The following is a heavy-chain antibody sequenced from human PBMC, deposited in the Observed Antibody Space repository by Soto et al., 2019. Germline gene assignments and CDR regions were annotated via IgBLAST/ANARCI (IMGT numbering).Heavy chain of an antibody. V-gene: IGHV4-59*01. CDR2: IYYSGST. CDR3: ARRYAGNFDY. D-gene: IGHD2-8*01. J-gene: IGHJ4*02. CDR1: GGSISSYY. Sequence: QVQLQESGPGLVKPSETLSLTCTVSGGSISSYYWSWIRQPPGKGLEWIGYIYYSGSTNYNPSLXGXAXTXLDTSKNQYSLQLSSVTAADTAVYYCARRYAGNFDYWGQGTLVTVSS.